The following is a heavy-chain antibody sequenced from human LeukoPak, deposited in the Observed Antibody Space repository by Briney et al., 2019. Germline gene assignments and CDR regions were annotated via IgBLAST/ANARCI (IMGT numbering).Heavy chain of an antibody. D-gene: IGHD5-12*01. CDR3: ARDLSGYAENWFDP. CDR1: GGSLTGYY. J-gene: IGHJ5*02. CDR2: IYYSGST. V-gene: IGHV4-39*02. Sequence: PSETLSLTCGVSGGSLTGYYWGWIRQPPGKGLEWIGNIYYSGSTYYNPSLKSRVAISVDTSKNQFSLKLSSVTAADTAVYYCARDLSGYAENWFDPWGQGTLVTVSS.